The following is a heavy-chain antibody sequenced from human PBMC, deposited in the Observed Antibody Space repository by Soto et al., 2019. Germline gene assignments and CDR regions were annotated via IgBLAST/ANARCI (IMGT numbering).Heavy chain of an antibody. J-gene: IGHJ6*02. Sequence: PSETLSLTCAVYGGSFSGYYWSWIRQPPGKGLEWIGEINHSGSTNYNPSLKSRVTISVDTSKNQFSLKLSSVTAADTAVYYCARDDYDSRIYGMDVWGQGTTVTVSS. CDR1: GGSFSGYY. D-gene: IGHD3-22*01. V-gene: IGHV4-34*01. CDR3: ARDDYDSRIYGMDV. CDR2: INHSGST.